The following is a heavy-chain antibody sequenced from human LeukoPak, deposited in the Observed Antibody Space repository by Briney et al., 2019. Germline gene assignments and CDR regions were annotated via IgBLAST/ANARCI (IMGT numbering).Heavy chain of an antibody. V-gene: IGHV3-30*18. CDR1: GFTFSSYG. J-gene: IGHJ4*02. D-gene: IGHD3-22*01. CDR2: ISYDGSNK. Sequence: GRSLRLSCAASGFTFSSYGMHWVRQAPGKGLEWVAVISYDGSNKYYADSVKGRFTISRDNSKNTLYLQMNSLRAEDTAVYYCAKDHLYYYDSWGQGTLVTVSS. CDR3: AKDHLYYYDS.